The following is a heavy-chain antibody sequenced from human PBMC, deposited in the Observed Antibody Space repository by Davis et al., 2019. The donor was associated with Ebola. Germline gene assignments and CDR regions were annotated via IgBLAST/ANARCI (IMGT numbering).Heavy chain of an antibody. J-gene: IGHJ4*02. CDR3: ATRRDFWSGYSHFDY. Sequence: SETLSPTCTVSGGSISSSSYYWGWIRQPPGQGLEWIGSIYYSGSTYYNPSLKSRVTISVDTSKNQFSLKLSSVTAADTAVYYCATRRDFWSGYSHFDYWGQGTLVTVSS. CDR2: IYYSGST. D-gene: IGHD3-3*01. V-gene: IGHV4-39*01. CDR1: GGSISSSSYY.